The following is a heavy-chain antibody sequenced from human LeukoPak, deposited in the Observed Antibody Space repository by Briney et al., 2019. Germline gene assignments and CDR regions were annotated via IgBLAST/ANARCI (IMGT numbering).Heavy chain of an antibody. CDR1: GFTFSSYW. V-gene: IGHV3-74*01. J-gene: IGHJ4*02. Sequence: PGVSLRLSCAASGFTFSSYWMYWVRQARGKGRVWVSRINSDGSSTSYADSVKGRFTISRDNAKNTLYLQMNSLRAEDTAVYYCARVRFLGVVPSHLDYWGQGTLVTVSS. CDR2: INSDGSST. D-gene: IGHD3-16*01. CDR3: ARVRFLGVVPSHLDY.